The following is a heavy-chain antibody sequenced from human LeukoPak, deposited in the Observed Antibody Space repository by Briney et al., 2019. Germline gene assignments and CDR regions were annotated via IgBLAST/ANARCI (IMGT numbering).Heavy chain of an antibody. CDR1: GFTFSGYG. V-gene: IGHV3-23*01. Sequence: PGGSLRLSCVASGFTFSGYGMNWVRQAPGKGLQWVSSISDDGRNTCYGGSVKGRFTISRDNSNNILYLQMNSLRVEDTAVYYCAKRVPYSSLSVYFDSWGQGTLVSVSS. CDR2: ISDDGRNT. CDR3: AKRVPYSSLSVYFDS. J-gene: IGHJ4*02. D-gene: IGHD6-19*01.